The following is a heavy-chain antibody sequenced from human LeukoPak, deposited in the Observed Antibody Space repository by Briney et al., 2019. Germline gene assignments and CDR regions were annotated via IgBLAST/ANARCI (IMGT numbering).Heavy chain of an antibody. CDR1: GFTVSSSY. D-gene: IGHD3-22*01. Sequence: GGSLRLSCAASGFTVSSSYMNWVRQAPGKGLEWVGRIKSKTDGGTTDYAAPVKGRFTISRDDSKNTLYLQMNSLKTEDTAVYYCTTRIVVGQPLDYWGQGTLVTVSS. J-gene: IGHJ4*02. V-gene: IGHV3-15*07. CDR3: TTRIVVGQPLDY. CDR2: IKSKTDGGTT.